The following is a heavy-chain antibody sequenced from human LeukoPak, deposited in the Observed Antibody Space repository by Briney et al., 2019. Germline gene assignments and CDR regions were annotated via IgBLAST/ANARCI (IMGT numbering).Heavy chain of an antibody. CDR2: IYSDGST. V-gene: IGHV3-66*02. CDR3: ARDQRSESYYPWGWFDP. J-gene: IGHJ5*02. D-gene: IGHD1-26*01. CDR1: GFSVSTNY. Sequence: GGSLRLSCAASGFSVSTNYLSWVRQAPGKGLEWVSVIYSDGSTYYTDSVKGRFTISRDNSKNTLYLQMNSLRPEDTAVYYCARDQRSESYYPWGWFDPWGQGTLVTVSS.